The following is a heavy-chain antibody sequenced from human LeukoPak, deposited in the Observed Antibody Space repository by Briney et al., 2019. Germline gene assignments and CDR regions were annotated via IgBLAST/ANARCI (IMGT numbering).Heavy chain of an antibody. D-gene: IGHD6-13*01. CDR1: GFTFSSYW. CDR2: IEQDGSEK. Sequence: GGSLRLSCAASGFTFSSYWMSWVRQAPGKGLEWVANIEQDGSEKYYVDSVKGRFTISRDNAKNSLFLQMNSLRAEDTAVYYCARGYSSSWYNRFDYWGQGTLVTVSS. CDR3: ARGYSSSWYNRFDY. V-gene: IGHV3-7*01. J-gene: IGHJ4*02.